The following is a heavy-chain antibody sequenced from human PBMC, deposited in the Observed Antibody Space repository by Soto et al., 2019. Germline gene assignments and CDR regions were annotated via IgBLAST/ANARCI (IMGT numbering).Heavy chain of an antibody. V-gene: IGHV1-18*01. CDR2: ISAYNGNT. Sequence: QVQLVQSGAEVKKPGASVKVSCKASGYTFTSYGISWVRQAPGQGLEWMGWISAYNGNTNYAQKLQGRVTMTTDTSTRTAYMELRSLRSDDTAVYYCASRPLDYGDYVANWFDPWGQGTLVTVSS. J-gene: IGHJ5*02. D-gene: IGHD4-17*01. CDR3: ASRPLDYGDYVANWFDP. CDR1: GYTFTSYG.